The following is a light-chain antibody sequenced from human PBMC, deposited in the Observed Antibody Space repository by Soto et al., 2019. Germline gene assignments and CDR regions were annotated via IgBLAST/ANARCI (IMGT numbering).Light chain of an antibody. V-gene: IGLV2-14*01. CDR1: SSDVGGYNY. CDR2: DVS. CDR3: NSYTSSSTYV. J-gene: IGLJ1*01. Sequence: QSALTQPASVSGSPGQSITISCTGTSSDVGGYNYVSWYQQHPGKAPKLVIYDVSNRPSGVSNRFSGSKSSNTASLTISGLQAEDEADYYCNSYTSSSTYVFGTGTKLTVL.